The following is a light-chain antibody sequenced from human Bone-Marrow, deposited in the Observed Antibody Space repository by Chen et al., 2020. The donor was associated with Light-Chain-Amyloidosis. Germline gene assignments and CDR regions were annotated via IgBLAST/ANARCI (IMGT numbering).Light chain of an antibody. V-gene: IGKV4-1*01. J-gene: IGKJ3*01. CDR3: QQYYGTPFT. CDR2: WAS. CDR1: QSVLYNSDNKTY. Sequence: DIVVTQSPDSLVVSLGERATINCKSSQSVLYNSDNKTYLAWYQQKPGQPPKLLIYWASFRESGVPDRFSGSGSGTDFTLTISSLQAEDVAVYYCQQYYGTPFTFGPGTKVNV.